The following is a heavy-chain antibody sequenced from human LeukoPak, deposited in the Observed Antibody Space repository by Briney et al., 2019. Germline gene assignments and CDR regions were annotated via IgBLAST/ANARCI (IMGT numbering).Heavy chain of an antibody. CDR1: GSTFTGYY. V-gene: IGHV1-2*02. J-gene: IGHJ4*02. CDR3: SRSALKCGGYHPRDY. CDR2: INPNSGDT. D-gene: IGHD2-21*01. Sequence: GASVKVSCKTSGSTFTGYYLHWVRQAPGQGLEWMGWINPNSGDTTYTQKFQGRVTMTGDTSISTAYMELSRLMSDDTAVYYCSRSALKCGGYHPRDYWGQGPLVSVSS.